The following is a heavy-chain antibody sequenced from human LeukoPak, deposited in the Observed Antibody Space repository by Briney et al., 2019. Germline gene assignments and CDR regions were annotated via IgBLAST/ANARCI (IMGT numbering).Heavy chain of an antibody. Sequence: PGGSLRLSCVVPGFTLSDHQMDWVRQAPGKGLEWVGRTRNKANSYTTEYAASVKGRFTISRDDSKNSLYLQMSSLKTEDTAVYYRARDRDCSSTTCYPFGYWGQGTLVTVSS. CDR2: TRNKANSYTT. CDR3: ARDRDCSSTTCYPFGY. V-gene: IGHV3-72*01. J-gene: IGHJ4*02. D-gene: IGHD2-2*01. CDR1: GFTLSDHQ.